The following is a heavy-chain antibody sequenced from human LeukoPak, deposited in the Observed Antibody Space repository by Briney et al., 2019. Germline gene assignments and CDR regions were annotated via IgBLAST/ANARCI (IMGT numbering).Heavy chain of an antibody. CDR2: ISYDGDYK. J-gene: IGHJ4*02. CDR1: GFTFSGFG. D-gene: IGHD6-13*01. Sequence: GGSLRLSCAASGFTFSGFGMHWVRQAPGKGLDWVAVISYDGDYKYYADSVKGRFTISRDNSKNTVFPQMNSLRVEDTAVYYCAKDRSIAAGGTVSEIDNWGQGTLVTVSS. CDR3: AKDRSIAAGGTVSEIDN. V-gene: IGHV3-30*18.